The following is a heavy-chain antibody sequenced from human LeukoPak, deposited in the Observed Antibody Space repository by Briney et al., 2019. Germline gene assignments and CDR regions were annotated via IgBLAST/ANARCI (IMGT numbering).Heavy chain of an antibody. J-gene: IGHJ4*02. CDR3: AKGRISLVYFDY. CDR2: ISYDGSNK. D-gene: IGHD2/OR15-2a*01. CDR1: GFTFSSYG. V-gene: IGHV3-30*18. Sequence: GGSLRLSCAASGFTFSSYGMHWVRQAPGKGLEWVAVISYDGSNKYYADSVKGRFTISRDNSMNTLYLQMNSLRAEDTAVYYCAKGRISLVYFDYWGQGTLVTVSS.